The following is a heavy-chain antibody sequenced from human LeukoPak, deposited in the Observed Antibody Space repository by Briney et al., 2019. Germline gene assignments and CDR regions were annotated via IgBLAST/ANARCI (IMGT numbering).Heavy chain of an antibody. CDR1: GFRFSNFA. CDR3: ATYGSGTNYRKGFDY. CDR2: LSSSGATT. D-gene: IGHD3-10*01. Sequence: PGGSLRLSCAASGFRFSNFAMNWVRQAPGKGLEWVSGLSSSGATTYYADSVKGRFTISRDNSKNMLYLQMNSLRAEDTAVYYCATYGSGTNYRKGFDYWGQGTLVTVSS. V-gene: IGHV3-23*01. J-gene: IGHJ4*02.